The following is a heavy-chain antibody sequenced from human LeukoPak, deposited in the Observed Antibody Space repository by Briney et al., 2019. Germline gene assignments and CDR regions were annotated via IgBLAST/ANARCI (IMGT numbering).Heavy chain of an antibody. CDR2: ISSSGSII. D-gene: IGHD1-26*01. Sequence: GGSLRLSCTTSGFIFSDYYMSWIRQAPGKGLEWVSYISSSGSIIYYADSVKGRFTISRDNAKNSLYLQMNSLKASDTAMYYCARPWVVGATGAEAFDIWGQGTMVTVSS. CDR3: ARPWVVGATGAEAFDI. J-gene: IGHJ3*02. CDR1: GFIFSDYY. V-gene: IGHV3-11*01.